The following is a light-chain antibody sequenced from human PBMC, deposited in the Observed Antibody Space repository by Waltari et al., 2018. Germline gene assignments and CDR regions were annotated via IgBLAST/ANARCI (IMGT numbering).Light chain of an antibody. Sequence: DIQMTQSPSSLSASVGDRVTITCRASQSITTYLNWYQQRPGKAPKLLIYAASRLQTGVPSTFSGSGSGTEFTLTISSLRPEDFATYFCQQAYLIPWTFGQGTKVDFK. CDR3: QQAYLIPWT. CDR2: AAS. V-gene: IGKV1-39*01. CDR1: QSITTY. J-gene: IGKJ1*01.